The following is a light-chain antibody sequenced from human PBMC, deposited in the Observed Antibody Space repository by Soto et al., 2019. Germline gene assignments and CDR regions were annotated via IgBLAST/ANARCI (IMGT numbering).Light chain of an antibody. J-gene: IGKJ1*01. V-gene: IGKV3-11*01. CDR2: DAS. CDR1: QSVSSY. CDR3: LQHNSYPWT. Sequence: IVLTQSPATLSLSPGERATLSCRASQSVSSYLAWYQQKPGQAPRLLIYDASNRATGIPARFSGSGSGTDFTLTISSLEPEDFAVYYCLQHNSYPWTFGQGTKVEIK.